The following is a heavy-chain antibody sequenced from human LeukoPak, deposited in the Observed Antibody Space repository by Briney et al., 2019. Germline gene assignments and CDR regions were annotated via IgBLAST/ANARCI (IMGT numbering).Heavy chain of an antibody. Sequence: GGSLRLSCAASGFTFSRYWMYWVHQAPGKGLVWVSRIRSDGSSTNYADSVKGRFTISRDNAKNTLYLQMNSLRAEDTAVYYCTRGDCSSTSCPPIYYYYYYMDVWGKGTTVTVSS. V-gene: IGHV3-74*01. CDR3: TRGDCSSTSCPPIYYYYYYMDV. D-gene: IGHD2-2*01. CDR2: IRSDGSST. CDR1: GFTFSRYW. J-gene: IGHJ6*03.